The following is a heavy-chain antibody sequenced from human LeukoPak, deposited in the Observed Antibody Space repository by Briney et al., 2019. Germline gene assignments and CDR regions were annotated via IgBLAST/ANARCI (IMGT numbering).Heavy chain of an antibody. CDR3: ARDLGLFQADYYCYYMDV. J-gene: IGHJ6*03. V-gene: IGHV1-18*01. CDR2: ISAYNGNT. CDR1: GYTFTSYG. D-gene: IGHD2-21*01. Sequence: ASVKVSCKASGYTFTSYGISWVRQAPGQGLEWMGWISAYNGNTNYAQKLQGRVTMTTDTSTSTAYMELRSLRSDDTAVYYCARDLGLFQADYYCYYMDVWGKGTTVTVSS.